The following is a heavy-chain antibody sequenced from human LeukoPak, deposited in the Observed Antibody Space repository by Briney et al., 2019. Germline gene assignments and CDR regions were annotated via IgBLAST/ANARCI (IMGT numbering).Heavy chain of an antibody. D-gene: IGHD5-18*01. CDR1: GFTFSSYG. V-gene: IGHV3-33*01. J-gene: IGHJ2*01. Sequence: PGGSLRLSCAASGFTFSSYGMHWVRQAPGKGLEWVAVIWYDGSNKYYADSAKGRFTISRDNSKNTLYLQMNSLRAEGTAVYYCARSRPDTWYFDLWGRGTLVTVSS. CDR3: ARSRPDTWYFDL. CDR2: IWYDGSNK.